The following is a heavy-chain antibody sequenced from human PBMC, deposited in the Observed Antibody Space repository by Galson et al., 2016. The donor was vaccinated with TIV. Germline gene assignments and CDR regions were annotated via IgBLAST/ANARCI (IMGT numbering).Heavy chain of an antibody. CDR2: IDGDDDK. J-gene: IGHJ3*01. Sequence: PALVKPTQTFTLTCTFSGFSLNTNGMRVSWIRQPPGKALEWLARIDGDDDKFYSASLKTRLTISKDTSKNQVVLTMTNMDPVDTATYYCARMPFCSGIWCYLREAFDVWGQGTMVTVSS. D-gene: IGHD4/OR15-4a*01. CDR3: ARMPFCSGIWCYLREAFDV. V-gene: IGHV2-70*04. CDR1: GFSLNTNGMR.